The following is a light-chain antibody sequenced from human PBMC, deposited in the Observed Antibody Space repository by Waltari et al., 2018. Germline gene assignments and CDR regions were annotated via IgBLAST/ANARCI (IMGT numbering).Light chain of an antibody. CDR1: SSNIGTSL. CDR2: RNN. J-gene: IGLJ2*01. V-gene: IGLV1-47*01. Sequence: QSVLTQPPSVSGTPGQRVTISCSGGSSNIGTSLVYWYQQLPGTAPHPLMNRNNQRPSGVPERFSASKSGTSASLAISGLRSEDEADYFCASWDDSLSSVLFGGGTKLTVL. CDR3: ASWDDSLSSVL.